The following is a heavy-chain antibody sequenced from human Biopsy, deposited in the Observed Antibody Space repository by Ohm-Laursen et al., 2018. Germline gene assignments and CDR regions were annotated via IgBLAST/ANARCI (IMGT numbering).Heavy chain of an antibody. CDR2: IYYSGNT. CDR3: ARQVDFWSGYVDY. J-gene: IGHJ4*02. D-gene: IGHD3-3*01. V-gene: IGHV4-39*01. CDR1: GGSISDSTYH. Sequence: SDTLSLTCTVSGGSISDSTYHWGWIRQSPGKGLEWIGNIYYSGNTDYSPSLKSRVTISVDTSNNQFSLKLRSVTAADTAVYYCARQVDFWSGYVDYWGQGTLAAVSS.